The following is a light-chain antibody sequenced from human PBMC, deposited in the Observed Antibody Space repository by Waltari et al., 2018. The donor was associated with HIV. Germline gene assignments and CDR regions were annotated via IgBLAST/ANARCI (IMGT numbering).Light chain of an antibody. CDR1: QSVSSN. J-gene: IGKJ3*01. V-gene: IGKV3-15*01. CDR3: QQYNNWPPLFT. Sequence: EIVMTQSPATLSVSPGERATLSCRTSQSVSSNLAWYQQEPGQAPRLLIYGASTRATGIPARFSGSVSGTEFTLTISSLQSEDFAVYYCQQYNNWPPLFTFGPGTKVDIK. CDR2: GAS.